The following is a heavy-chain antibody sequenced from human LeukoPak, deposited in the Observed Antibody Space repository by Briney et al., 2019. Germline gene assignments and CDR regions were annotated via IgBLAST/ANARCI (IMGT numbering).Heavy chain of an antibody. CDR2: ISYDGSNK. Sequence: GGSLRLSCAASGSTFSSYAMHWVRQAPGKGLEWVAVISYDGSNKYYADSMKGRFTISRDYSKNTLYLQMNSLRAEDTAVYYCARGYDSTGYSLDYYHGMDVWGQGTTVTVSS. J-gene: IGHJ6*02. CDR3: ARGYDSTGYSLDYYHGMDV. CDR1: GSTFSSYA. V-gene: IGHV3-30*04. D-gene: IGHD3-22*01.